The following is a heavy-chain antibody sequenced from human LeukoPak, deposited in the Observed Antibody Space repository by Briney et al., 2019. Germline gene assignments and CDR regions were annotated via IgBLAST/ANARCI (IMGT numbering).Heavy chain of an antibody. CDR2: IKYDGSEK. CDR1: GFSFRTYW. D-gene: IGHD3-10*01. CDR3: ARYYYGSGTSFDP. J-gene: IGHJ5*02. Sequence: GGSLRLSCAASGFSFRTYWMSWVRQAPGKGLEWVAYIKYDGSEKYYVDSVKGRFTISRDNGKNSLYLQMNSLRAEDTAVFYCARYYYGSGTSFDPWGQGTLVTVSS. V-gene: IGHV3-7*01.